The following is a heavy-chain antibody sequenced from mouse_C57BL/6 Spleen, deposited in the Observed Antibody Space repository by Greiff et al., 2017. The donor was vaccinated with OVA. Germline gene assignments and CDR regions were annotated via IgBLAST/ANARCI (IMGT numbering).Heavy chain of an antibody. D-gene: IGHD1-1*01. CDR1: GYTFTNYW. Sequence: VQLQQSGAELVRPGTSVKMSCKASGYTFTNYWIGWAKQRPGHGLEWIGDIYPGGGYTNYNEKFKGKATLTADKSSSTAYMQFSSLTSEDYAIYYCAVSVEDAMDYWGQGTSVTVSS. CDR3: AVSVEDAMDY. V-gene: IGHV1-63*01. J-gene: IGHJ4*01. CDR2: IYPGGGYT.